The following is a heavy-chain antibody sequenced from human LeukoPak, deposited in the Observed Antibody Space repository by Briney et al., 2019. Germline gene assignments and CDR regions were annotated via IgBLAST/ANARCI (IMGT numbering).Heavy chain of an antibody. Sequence: ASVKVSCKACGYTFTGYYMHWVRQAPGQGLEWMGCINANSGGTNYAQKFQGRVTMTGDTSISTTYMEVTRLRSDDTAIYYCARDFFSEVTYHGEIAYFDQWGPGTLVSVSS. CDR3: ARDFFSEVTYHGEIAYFDQ. CDR1: GYTFTGYY. J-gene: IGHJ4*02. CDR2: INANSGGT. V-gene: IGHV1-2*02. D-gene: IGHD1-14*01.